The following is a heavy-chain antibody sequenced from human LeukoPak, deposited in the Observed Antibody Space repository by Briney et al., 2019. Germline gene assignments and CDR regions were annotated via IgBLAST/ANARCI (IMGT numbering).Heavy chain of an antibody. CDR2: IKQDGSEK. CDR3: AVATTSPGYYFDY. J-gene: IGHJ4*02. V-gene: IGHV3-7*01. Sequence: GGSLRLSCAASGFTFSSYWMSWVRQAPGKGLEWVANIKQDGSEKYYVDSMKGRFTISRDNAKNSLYLQMNSLRAEDTAVYYCAVATTSPGYYFDYWGQGTLVTVSS. D-gene: IGHD5-12*01. CDR1: GFTFSSYW.